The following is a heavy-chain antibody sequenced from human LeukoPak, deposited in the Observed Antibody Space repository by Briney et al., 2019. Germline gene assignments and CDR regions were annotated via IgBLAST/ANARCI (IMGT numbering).Heavy chain of an antibody. D-gene: IGHD6-19*01. J-gene: IGHJ4*02. CDR3: ARGGLWAVAGTGGDY. V-gene: IGHV3-66*01. CDR2: IYSGGST. Sequence: PGGSLRLSCAASGFTFSSYAMSWVRQAPGKGLEWVSVIYSGGSTYYADSVKGRFTISRDNSKNTLYLQMNSLRAEDTAVYYCARGGLWAVAGTGGDYWGQGTLVTVSS. CDR1: GFTFSSYA.